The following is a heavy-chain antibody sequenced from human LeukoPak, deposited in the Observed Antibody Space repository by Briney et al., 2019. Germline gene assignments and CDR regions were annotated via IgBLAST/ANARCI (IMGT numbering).Heavy chain of an antibody. D-gene: IGHD6-13*01. CDR2: IWYDGSNK. J-gene: IGHJ6*02. CDR3: ARDRKDSSWYSVYVTPALGYYYYGMDV. CDR1: GFTFSSYG. V-gene: IGHV3-33*01. Sequence: GGSLRLSCAASGFTFSSYGMHWVRQAPGKGLEWVAVIWYDGSNKYYADSVKGRFTISRDNSKNTLYLQMNSLRAEDTAVYYCARDRKDSSWYSVYVTPALGYYYYGMDVWGQGTTVTVSS.